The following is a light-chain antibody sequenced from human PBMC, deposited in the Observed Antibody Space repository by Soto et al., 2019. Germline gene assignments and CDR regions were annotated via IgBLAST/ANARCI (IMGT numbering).Light chain of an antibody. CDR2: GAS. CDR3: QQYNNWPPYT. Sequence: EIVMTQSPATLSVSPGERATLSCRASQSVSSKLAWYQQKPGQPPRLLIYGASTRATDIPARFSGSGSGTEFTLTISSLQSEDFAVYYCQQYNNWPPYTFGQGTKLEIK. V-gene: IGKV3-15*01. CDR1: QSVSSK. J-gene: IGKJ2*01.